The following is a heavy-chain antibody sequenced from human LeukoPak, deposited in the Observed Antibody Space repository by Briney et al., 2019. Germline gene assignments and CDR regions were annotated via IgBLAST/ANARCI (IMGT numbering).Heavy chain of an antibody. D-gene: IGHD6-13*01. V-gene: IGHV3-30*02. CDR2: IRYDGSNK. J-gene: IGHJ4*02. Sequence: GGSLRLSCAASGFTFSSYGMHWVRQAPGKGLEWVAFIRYDGSNKYYADSVKGRFTISRDNSKNTLYLQMNSLRAEDTAVYYCAKTPGYSSSWGSAYWGQGTLVTVSS. CDR1: GFTFSSYG. CDR3: AKTPGYSSSWGSAY.